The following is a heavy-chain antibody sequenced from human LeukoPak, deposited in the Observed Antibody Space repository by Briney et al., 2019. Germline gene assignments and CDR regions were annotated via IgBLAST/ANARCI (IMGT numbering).Heavy chain of an antibody. D-gene: IGHD3-10*01. CDR3: ARDSRFPV. V-gene: IGHV3-21*01. Sequence: GGSLRLSCAASGFTFSSYSMNWVRQAPGEGLEWVSSISRSSSYIYYADSAKGRFTISRDNAKNSLYLQMNSRRAEDTAVYYCARDSRFPVWGQGALVTVPS. CDR1: GFTFSSYS. J-gene: IGHJ4*02. CDR2: ISRSSSYI.